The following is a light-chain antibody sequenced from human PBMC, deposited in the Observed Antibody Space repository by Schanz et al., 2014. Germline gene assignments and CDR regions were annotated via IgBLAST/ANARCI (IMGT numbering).Light chain of an antibody. CDR3: QQYNSYWA. CDR2: DAS. V-gene: IGKV1-5*01. Sequence: DIQMTQSPSTLSASVGDRVTLTCRASQSISTWLAWYQQKPGKAPKVLIYDASNLESGVPSRFSGSGSGTEFTLTISSLQPDDFATYYCQQYNSYWAFGQGTKVEIK. CDR1: QSISTW. J-gene: IGKJ1*01.